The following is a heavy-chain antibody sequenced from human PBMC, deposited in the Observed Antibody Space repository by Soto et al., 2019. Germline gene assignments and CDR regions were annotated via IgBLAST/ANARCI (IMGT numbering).Heavy chain of an antibody. CDR1: GGTFSSYA. V-gene: IGHV1-69*13. CDR2: IIPIFGTA. D-gene: IGHD3-22*01. Sequence: SVKVSCKASGGTFSSYAISWVRQAPGQGLEWMGGIIPIFGTANYAQKFQGRVTITADESTSTAYTELSSLRSEDTAVYYCAGPHQDYYDSSGYYWGAFDYWGQGTLVTVSS. CDR3: AGPHQDYYDSSGYYWGAFDY. J-gene: IGHJ4*02.